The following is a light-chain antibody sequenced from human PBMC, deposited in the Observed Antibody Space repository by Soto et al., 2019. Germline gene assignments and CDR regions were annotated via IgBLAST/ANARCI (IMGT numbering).Light chain of an antibody. J-gene: IGKJ2*01. CDR3: QQYSTFPYT. CDR2: DAS. CDR1: QEISSW. Sequence: DIQMTQSPSTLWASEEDRVTITCRASQEISSWLAWYQQKPGKPPNLLIHDASTLESGVPSRFSGSGSGTDFTLAISSLQPDDFATYYRQQYSTFPYTFGQGTKLESK. V-gene: IGKV1-5*01.